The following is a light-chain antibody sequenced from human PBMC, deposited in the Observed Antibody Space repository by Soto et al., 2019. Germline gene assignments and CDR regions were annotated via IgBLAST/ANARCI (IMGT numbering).Light chain of an antibody. CDR3: NSYTTSTSYV. CDR2: DVA. J-gene: IGLJ1*01. V-gene: IGLV2-14*03. Sequence: QSVLTQPASVSGSPGQSITISCTGTSSDVGAYNYVSWYQQHPGKPPKLLIYDVANRPSGVSNRFSGSKSGNTASLTISGLQAEDEADYYCNSYTTSTSYVFGTGTKVTVL. CDR1: SSDVGAYNY.